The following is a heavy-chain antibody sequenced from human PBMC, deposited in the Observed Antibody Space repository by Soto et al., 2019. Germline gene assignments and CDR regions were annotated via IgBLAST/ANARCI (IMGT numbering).Heavy chain of an antibody. V-gene: IGHV3-21*01. D-gene: IGHD1-26*01. CDR2: ISSSSSYI. CDR1: GFTFSSYS. Sequence: PGGSLRLSCAASGFTFSSYSMNWVRQAPGKGLEWVSSISSSSSYIYYADSVKGRFTISRDNAKNSLYLQMSSLRAEDTAVYYCARGGSRTVEYNWFDPWGQGTLVTVSS. J-gene: IGHJ5*02. CDR3: ARGGSRTVEYNWFDP.